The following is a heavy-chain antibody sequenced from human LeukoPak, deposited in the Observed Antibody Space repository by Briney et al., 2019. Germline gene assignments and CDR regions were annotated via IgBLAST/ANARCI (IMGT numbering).Heavy chain of an antibody. Sequence: PGGSLRLSCAASGFTFSSYGMHWVRQAPGKGLEWVAFIRYDGSNKYYADSVKGRFTISRDNSKNTLYLQMNSLRAEDRAVYYCAKGKEILTGYSYYFDYWGQGTLVTVSS. CDR2: IRYDGSNK. CDR3: AKGKEILTGYSYYFDY. J-gene: IGHJ4*02. V-gene: IGHV3-30*02. D-gene: IGHD3-9*01. CDR1: GFTFSSYG.